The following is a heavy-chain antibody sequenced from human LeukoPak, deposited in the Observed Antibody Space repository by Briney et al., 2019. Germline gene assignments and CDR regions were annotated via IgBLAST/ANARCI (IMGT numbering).Heavy chain of an antibody. V-gene: IGHV3-48*01. CDR3: ARAGALDILGRAAPYYYYMDV. CDR1: GFTFSSYS. J-gene: IGHJ6*03. Sequence: GGSLRLSCAASGFTFSSYSMNWVRQAPGKGLEWVSYISSSSSTIYYADSVKGRFTISRDNVKNSLYLQMNSLRAEDTAVYYCARAGALDILGRAAPYYYYMDVWGKGTTVTVSS. D-gene: IGHD3-9*01. CDR2: ISSSSSTI.